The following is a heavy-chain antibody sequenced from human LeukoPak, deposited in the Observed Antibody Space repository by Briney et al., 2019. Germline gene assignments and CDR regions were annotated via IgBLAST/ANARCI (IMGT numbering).Heavy chain of an antibody. CDR1: GYTFTGYY. D-gene: IGHD1-14*01. CDR3: ARSPPGAWIDY. V-gene: IGHV1-18*04. CDR2: ISAYNGNT. J-gene: IGHJ4*02. Sequence: ASVKVSCKASGYTFTGYYMHWVRQAPGQGLEWMGWISAYNGNTNYAQKLQGRITMTTDTSTSTAYMELRSLRSDDTAVYYCARSPPGAWIDYWGQGTLVTVSS.